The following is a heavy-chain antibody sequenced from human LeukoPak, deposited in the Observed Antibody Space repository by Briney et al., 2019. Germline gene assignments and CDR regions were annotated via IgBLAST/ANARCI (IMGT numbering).Heavy chain of an antibody. J-gene: IGHJ6*02. D-gene: IGHD3-22*01. CDR1: GYTFTGYY. CDR2: INPNSGGT. Sequence: ASVKVCCRASGYTFTGYYMHWVRQAPGQGLEWMGWINPNSGGTNYAQKFQGRVTMTRDTSISTAYMELSRLRSDDTAVYYCARYAYYYDSSGYYSYYYYGMDVWGQGTTVTVSS. CDR3: ARYAYYYDSSGYYSYYYYGMDV. V-gene: IGHV1-2*02.